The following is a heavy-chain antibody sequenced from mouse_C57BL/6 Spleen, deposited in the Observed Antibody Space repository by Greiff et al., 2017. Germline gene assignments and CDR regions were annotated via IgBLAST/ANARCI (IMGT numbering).Heavy chain of an antibody. CDR2: INPSDSYT. J-gene: IGHJ1*03. CDR1: GYTFTSYW. Sequence: QVQLQQPGAELVKPGASVKLSCKASGYTFTSYWMQWVKQRPGQGLEWIGEINPSDSYTNYNQKFKGKATLTVDTSSSTAYMQLSSLTSEDSAVYYCAKGYSNHYCYFDVWGTGTTVTVSS. CDR3: AKGYSNHYCYFDV. D-gene: IGHD2-5*01. V-gene: IGHV1-50*01.